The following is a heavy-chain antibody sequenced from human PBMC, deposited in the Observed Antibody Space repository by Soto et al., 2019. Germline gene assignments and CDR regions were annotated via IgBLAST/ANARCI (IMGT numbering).Heavy chain of an antibody. Sequence: AGGSLRLSCAVSGFAFSSHAMSWVRQAPGKGLEWVSSISSTTNYIYYGDSMKGRFTISRDNAKNSLYLEMNSLRAEDTAVYYCARESEDLTSNFDYWGQGTLVTVSS. CDR3: ARESEDLTSNFDY. J-gene: IGHJ4*02. CDR1: GFAFSSHA. V-gene: IGHV3-21*06. CDR2: ISSTTNYI.